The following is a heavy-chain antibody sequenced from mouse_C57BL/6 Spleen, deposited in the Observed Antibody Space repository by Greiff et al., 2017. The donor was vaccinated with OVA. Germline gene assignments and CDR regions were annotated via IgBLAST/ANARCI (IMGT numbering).Heavy chain of an antibody. D-gene: IGHD1-1*01. CDR3: TRLGTTVVEAYAMEY. V-gene: IGHV6-6*01. CDR2: IRNKANNHAT. CDR1: GFTFSDAW. Sequence: EVKVEESGGGLVQPGGSMKLSCAASGFTFSDAWMDWVRQSPEKGLEWVAEIRNKANNHATYYAESVKGRFTISRDDSKSSVYLQMNSLRAEDTGIYYCTRLGTTVVEAYAMEYWGQGTSVTVSS. J-gene: IGHJ4*01.